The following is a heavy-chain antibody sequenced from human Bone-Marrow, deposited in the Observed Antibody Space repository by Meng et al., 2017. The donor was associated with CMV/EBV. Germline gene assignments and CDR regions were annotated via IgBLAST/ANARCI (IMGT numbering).Heavy chain of an antibody. CDR3: ARDPKKYYDFWSGYYPTGDGMDV. CDR2: TQYDGTKK. D-gene: IGHD3-3*01. CDR1: GFTFGSYG. Sequence: GESLKISCAASGFTFGSYGFHWVRQAPGKGLEWVSFTQYDGTKKYYVDSVKGRFTISRDNSKNTLYLQMNSLRAEDTAVYYCARDPKKYYDFWSGYYPTGDGMDVWGQGTTVTVSS. J-gene: IGHJ6*02. V-gene: IGHV3-30*02.